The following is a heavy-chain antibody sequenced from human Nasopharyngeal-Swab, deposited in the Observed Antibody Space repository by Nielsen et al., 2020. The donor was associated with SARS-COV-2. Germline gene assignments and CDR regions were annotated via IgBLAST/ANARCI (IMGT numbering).Heavy chain of an antibody. D-gene: IGHD6-13*01. CDR3: ARDLVSSWRAIGNWYFDL. CDR1: GFTFSTYS. Sequence: GGSLRLSCTASGFTFSTYSMNWVRQAPGKGLEWVSSISGTSTYIYYADSVKGRFTVSRDNARNSLYLQMNSLTGDDTAVYYCARDLVSSWRAIGNWYFDLWGRGTLVTVS. CDR2: ISGTSTYI. V-gene: IGHV3-21*01. J-gene: IGHJ2*01.